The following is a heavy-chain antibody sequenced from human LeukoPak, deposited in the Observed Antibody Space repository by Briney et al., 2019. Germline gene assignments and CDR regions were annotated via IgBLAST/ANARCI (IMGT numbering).Heavy chain of an antibody. Sequence: GGSLRLSCAASGFTLGSSAMSGVRQAPGKGPEWVSTFSRSGPDTYYADSVKGRFTIFRDNSKNTLYLQMNSLRAEDTAVYYCAKGSLGSWYYFDYWGRGTLVTVSS. CDR2: FSRSGPDT. CDR3: AKGSLGSWYYFDY. D-gene: IGHD6-13*01. J-gene: IGHJ4*02. CDR1: GFTLGSSA. V-gene: IGHV3-23*01.